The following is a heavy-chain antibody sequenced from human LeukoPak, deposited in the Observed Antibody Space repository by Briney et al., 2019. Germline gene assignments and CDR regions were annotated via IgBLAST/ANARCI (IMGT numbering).Heavy chain of an antibody. V-gene: IGHV3-21*01. CDR2: ISSSSSYI. Sequence: PGGSLRLSCAASGFTFSSYSMNWVRQAPGKGLEWVSSISSSSSYIYYADSVKGRFTISRDNAKNSLYLQMNSLRAEDTAVYYCARRSGDYGNWFDPWGQGTLVTVSS. J-gene: IGHJ5*02. CDR3: ARRSGDYGNWFDP. D-gene: IGHD4-17*01. CDR1: GFTFSSYS.